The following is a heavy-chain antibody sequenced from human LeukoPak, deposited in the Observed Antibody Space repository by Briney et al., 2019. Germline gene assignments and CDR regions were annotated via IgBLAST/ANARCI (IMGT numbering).Heavy chain of an antibody. J-gene: IGHJ4*02. D-gene: IGHD3-22*01. CDR3: ARAAPDFGYYYDSSGGFDY. CDR2: IIPIFGTA. CDR1: GGTFSSYA. Sequence: GASVKVSCKASGGTFSSYAISWVRQAPGQGLEWMGGIIPIFGTANYAQKFQGRVTITTDESTSTAYMELSSVTAADTAVYYCARAAPDFGYYYDSSGGFDYWGQGTLVTVSS. V-gene: IGHV1-69*05.